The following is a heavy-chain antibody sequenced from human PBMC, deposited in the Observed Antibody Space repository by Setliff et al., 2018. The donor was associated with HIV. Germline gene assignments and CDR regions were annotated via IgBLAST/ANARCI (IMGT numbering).Heavy chain of an antibody. J-gene: IGHJ4*02. Sequence: ASETLSLTCTVSGGSISSGSYYWSWIRLPAGKGLEWIGQIHTTGSTNYNPSLKSRVTISMDTSKNQFSLNLNSVTATDTAVYYCARHGYSSDLRISYCDSWGQGSLVTVSS. V-gene: IGHV4-61*09. CDR1: GGSISSGSYY. CDR3: ARHGYSSDLRISYCDS. CDR2: IHTTGST. D-gene: IGHD5-18*01.